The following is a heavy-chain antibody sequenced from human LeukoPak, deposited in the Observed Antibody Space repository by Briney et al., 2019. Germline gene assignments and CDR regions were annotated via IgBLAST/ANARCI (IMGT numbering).Heavy chain of an antibody. CDR1: GYTFTDHY. D-gene: IGHD4-17*01. V-gene: IGHV1-2*02. CDR2: IHPGRGDT. J-gene: IGHJ3*01. Sequence: ASVKVSCKALGYTFTDHYFHWLRQAPGQGLEWMGWIHPGRGDTNYAQKFQGRVSLTRDTSITTAYMELTRLRSDDTTIYYCARERNYGDYGNAFDVWGQGTKVTVSS. CDR3: ARERNYGDYGNAFDV.